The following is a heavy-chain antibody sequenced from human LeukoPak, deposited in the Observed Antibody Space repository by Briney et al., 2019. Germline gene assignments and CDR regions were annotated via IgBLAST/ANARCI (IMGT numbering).Heavy chain of an antibody. CDR1: GFILSSCW. Sequence: PGGSLRLSCAASGFILSSCWMHWVRHAPGKGLVWVSRINTDGSSTSYVDSVKGRFTISRANAKNTMYLQMNGLRAEDTAVYYCARHFQLRGVRGQGTLVTVSS. CDR2: INTDGSST. J-gene: IGHJ4*02. V-gene: IGHV3-74*01. D-gene: IGHD3-10*01. CDR3: ARHFQLRGV.